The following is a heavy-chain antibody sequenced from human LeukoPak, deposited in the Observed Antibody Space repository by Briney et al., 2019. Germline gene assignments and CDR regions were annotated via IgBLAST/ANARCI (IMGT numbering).Heavy chain of an antibody. V-gene: IGHV6-1*01. CDR3: ARTGVVRGVIPYFDY. D-gene: IGHD3-10*01. CDR1: GDIVSSNSAA. J-gene: IGHJ4*02. Sequence: SQTLSLTCAISGDIVSSNSAAWNWIRQSPSRGLEWLGRTYYRSKWYNDYAVSVKSRITINPDTSKNQFSLQLNSVTPEDTAVYYCARTGVVRGVIPYFDYWGQGTLVTVSS. CDR2: TYYRSKWYN.